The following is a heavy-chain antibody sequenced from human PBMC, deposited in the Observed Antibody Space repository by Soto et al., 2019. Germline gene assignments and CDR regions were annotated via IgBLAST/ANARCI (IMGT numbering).Heavy chain of an antibody. CDR3: AKMGRDAYKPIDS. V-gene: IGHV3-23*01. D-gene: IGHD3-16*01. Sequence: LRLSCAASGFTFSDSAIGGVRQAPWKGLEWVSSISASGYSTYYADSVKGRFTISRDTSKNTLYLQTNSLRAEDTAMYYCAKMGRDAYKPIDSWGQGSLVTVSS. CDR1: GFTFSDSA. CDR2: ISASGYST. J-gene: IGHJ4*02.